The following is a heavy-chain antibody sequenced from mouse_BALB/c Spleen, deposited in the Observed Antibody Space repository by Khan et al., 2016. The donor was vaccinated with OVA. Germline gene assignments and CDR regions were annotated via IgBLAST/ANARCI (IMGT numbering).Heavy chain of an antibody. V-gene: IGHV1-9*01. CDR2: IFPGSVSI. CDR3: ARGGYGGFAF. Sequence: QVQLKQSGGDLMKPGASVKISCKATGYTFSSYWIEWVKQRPGHGLEWIGQIFPGSVSITYNEKFKGKATFTADTSSNTAYMQLSSLTSGDSADYYCARGGYGGFAFWGQGTLVTVSA. D-gene: IGHD2-2*01. J-gene: IGHJ3*01. CDR1: GYTFSSYW.